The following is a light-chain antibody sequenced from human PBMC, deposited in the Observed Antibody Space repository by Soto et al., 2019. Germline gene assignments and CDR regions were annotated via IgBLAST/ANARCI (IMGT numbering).Light chain of an antibody. J-gene: IGKJ4*01. Sequence: DIVMTQSPDSLSVSLGERATINCKSSQSVLYSSKNKNYLAWYQQKPGQPPKLLIYWASTRESGVPDRFCGSGSGTDFTLTISSLQDEDVAVYYCQQYYTTPLLTFGGGTKVEI. CDR1: QSVLYSSKNKNY. CDR2: WAS. CDR3: QQYYTTPLLT. V-gene: IGKV4-1*01.